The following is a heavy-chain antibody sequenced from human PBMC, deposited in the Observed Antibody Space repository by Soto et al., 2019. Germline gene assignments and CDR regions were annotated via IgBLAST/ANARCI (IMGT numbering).Heavy chain of an antibody. J-gene: IGHJ4*02. Sequence: SETLSLTCTVSGASMSSGYYWPWIRLHPGKGLEWTGYIYYNGNTFYNPSLKSRLTISLDSPKPQSSLKLSSVTAADAALYFCSRAVGTYYFDYWGQGTLVTGSS. CDR2: IYYNGNT. CDR3: SRAVGTYYFDY. CDR1: GASMSSGYY. D-gene: IGHD1-1*01. V-gene: IGHV4-31*03.